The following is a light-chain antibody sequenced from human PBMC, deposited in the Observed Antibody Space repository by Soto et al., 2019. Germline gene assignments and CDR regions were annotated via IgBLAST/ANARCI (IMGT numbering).Light chain of an antibody. V-gene: IGLV6-57*04. J-gene: IGLJ2*01. Sequence: FMLTQPHSVSESPGKTVTISCTRSGGSIASNHVQWYQQRPGSAPSTVIYKNDQRPSGVPDRFSGSIDSSSNSASLSISGLKTEDEADFYCQSYDDNSVIFGGGTKLTVL. CDR2: KND. CDR3: QSYDDNSVI. CDR1: GGSIASNH.